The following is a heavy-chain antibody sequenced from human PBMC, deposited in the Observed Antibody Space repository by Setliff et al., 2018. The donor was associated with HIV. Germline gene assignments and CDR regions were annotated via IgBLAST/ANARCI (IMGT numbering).Heavy chain of an antibody. J-gene: IGHJ6*02. CDR1: GFTFSNSA. Sequence: SVKVSCKASGFTFSNSAVLWVRQARGQRPEWIGWIVVGSGNTNYAQMFYERVTITRDMSTSTAYMELRSLRSDDTAVYYCARHNVITYGGLIYDYLYYGLDVWGRGTPVTVSS. CDR2: IVVGSGNT. V-gene: IGHV1-58*01. D-gene: IGHD3-16*02. CDR3: ARHNVITYGGLIYDYLYYGLDV.